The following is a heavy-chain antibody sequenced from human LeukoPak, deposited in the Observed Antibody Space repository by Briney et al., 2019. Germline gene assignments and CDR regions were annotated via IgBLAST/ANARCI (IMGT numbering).Heavy chain of an antibody. Sequence: SETLSLTCTVSGGSISSYYWSWIRQPPGKGLEWIGYIYYSGSTNYNPSLKSRVTISVDTSKNQFSLKLSSVTAADTAVYYCARVSYYYDSSGYGRYGMDVWGQGTTVTVSS. V-gene: IGHV4-59*01. CDR1: GGSISSYY. D-gene: IGHD3-22*01. J-gene: IGHJ6*02. CDR2: IYYSGST. CDR3: ARVSYYYDSSGYGRYGMDV.